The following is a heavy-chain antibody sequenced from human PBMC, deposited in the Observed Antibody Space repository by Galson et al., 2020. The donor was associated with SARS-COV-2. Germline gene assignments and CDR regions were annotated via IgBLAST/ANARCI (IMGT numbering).Heavy chain of an antibody. D-gene: IGHD6-19*01. CDR1: GGSISSSNW. V-gene: IGHV4-4*02. CDR3: ARGGEQWLEEDGGMDV. J-gene: IGHJ6*02. CDR2: IYHSGST. Sequence: SETLSLTCAVSGGSISSSNWWSWVRQPPGKGLEWIGEIYHSGSTNYNPSLKSRVTISVDKSKNQFSLKLSSVTAADTAVYYCARGGEQWLEEDGGMDVWGQGTTVTVSS.